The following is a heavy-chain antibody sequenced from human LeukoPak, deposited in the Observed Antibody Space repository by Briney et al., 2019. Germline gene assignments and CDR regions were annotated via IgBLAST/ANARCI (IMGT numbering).Heavy chain of an antibody. D-gene: IGHD5/OR15-5a*01. CDR3: ARWIGHRLGLADPRCFDL. CDR1: GDSIGSTDW. J-gene: IGHJ2*01. V-gene: IGHV4-4*02. CDR2: IFHRGST. Sequence: PSETLSLTCTVSGDSIGSTDWLTWVRQPPGKGLEWIGEIFHRGSTNYSPSLTSRVTISVDKSNNQFSLKMTSVTAADTAVYYCARWIGHRLGLADPRCFDLWGRGTLVTVSS.